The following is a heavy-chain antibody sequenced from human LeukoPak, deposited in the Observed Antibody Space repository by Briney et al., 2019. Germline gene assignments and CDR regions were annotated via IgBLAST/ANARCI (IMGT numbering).Heavy chain of an antibody. Sequence: GGSLRLSCAASGFTFSNYSMNWIRQAPGKGLEWVSYISSSGSTIYYADSVKGRFTISRDNAKNSLYLQMNSLRAEDTAVYYCASLAVAGRSAFDIWGQGTMVTVSS. D-gene: IGHD6-19*01. CDR3: ASLAVAGRSAFDI. CDR2: ISSSGSTI. CDR1: GFTFSNYS. J-gene: IGHJ3*02. V-gene: IGHV3-11*01.